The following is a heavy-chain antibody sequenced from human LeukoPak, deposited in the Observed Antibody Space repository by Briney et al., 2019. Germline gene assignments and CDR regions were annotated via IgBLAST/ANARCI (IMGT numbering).Heavy chain of an antibody. Sequence: ASVKVSCKTSGYIFTNYGISWVRQAPGQGLEWRGWISSDNGNTNYAQKLQGRVTVTTDTSTNTAYLELRSLRSDDTAVYYCARDYLTTGTTAFYIWGQGTVVTVSS. CDR1: GYIFTNYG. CDR3: ARDYLTTGTTAFYI. V-gene: IGHV1-18*01. J-gene: IGHJ3*02. D-gene: IGHD1-1*01. CDR2: ISSDNGNT.